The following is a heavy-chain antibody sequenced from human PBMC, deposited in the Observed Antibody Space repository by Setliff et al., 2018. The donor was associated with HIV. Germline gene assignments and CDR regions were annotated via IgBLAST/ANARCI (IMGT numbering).Heavy chain of an antibody. V-gene: IGHV1-24*01. D-gene: IGHD6-19*01. CDR1: GYTLTELS. J-gene: IGHJ4*02. CDR3: TTAKEVWLAEGGFDY. CDR2: FDPEDGDT. Sequence: GASVKVSCKVSGYTLTELSMHLVRQAPGQGLEWMGRFDPEDGDTNDAQKFQGRVTMTEDASTDTAYMQLTSLRSEDTAVYYCTTAKEVWLAEGGFDYWGQGTLVTVSS.